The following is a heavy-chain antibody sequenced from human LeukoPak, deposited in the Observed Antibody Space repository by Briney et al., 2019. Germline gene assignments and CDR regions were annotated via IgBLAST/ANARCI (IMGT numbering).Heavy chain of an antibody. D-gene: IGHD2-2*01. CDR3: ASFVPAAIATFDY. J-gene: IGHJ4*02. Sequence: GASVKVSCKASGYTFTGYYMHWVRQAPGQGLEWMGWINPNSGGTNYAQKFQGRVTMTRDTSISTAYMELSRLRSDDTAVYYCASFVPAAIATFDYWGQGTLVTVSS. CDR1: GYTFTGYY. V-gene: IGHV1-2*02. CDR2: INPNSGGT.